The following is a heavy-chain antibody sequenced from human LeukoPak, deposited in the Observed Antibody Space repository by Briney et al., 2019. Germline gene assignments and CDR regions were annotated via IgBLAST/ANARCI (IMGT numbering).Heavy chain of an antibody. V-gene: IGHV3-66*01. CDR3: ARGGGSYYYGMDV. CDR1: GFIVSTNC. J-gene: IGHJ6*02. Sequence: GGSLRLSCAASGFIVSTNCMGWVRQAAGKGLEWVSVIYRGGSTYYADSVKGRFTISRDNSKNTLYLQMNSLRDEDTAVYYCARGGGSYYYGMDVWGQGTTVTVSS. CDR2: IYRGGST. D-gene: IGHD1-26*01.